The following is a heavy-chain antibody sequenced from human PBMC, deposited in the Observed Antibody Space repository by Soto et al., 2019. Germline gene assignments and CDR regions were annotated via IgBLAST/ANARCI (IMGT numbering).Heavy chain of an antibody. CDR2: IIPIFGTA. J-gene: IGHJ6*02. V-gene: IGHV1-69*15. D-gene: IGHD1-1*01. CDR3: ARSLGLEYYYGMDV. CDR1: GGTFSTYA. Sequence: QVQLVQSGAEVKKPGSSVMVSCKASGGTFSTYAISWVRQAPGQGLEWMGRIIPIFGTASYAQKFQGRGPMTADESTSTAYMELRSLTSEDTAVYYCARSLGLEYYYGMDVWGQGTTVTVSS.